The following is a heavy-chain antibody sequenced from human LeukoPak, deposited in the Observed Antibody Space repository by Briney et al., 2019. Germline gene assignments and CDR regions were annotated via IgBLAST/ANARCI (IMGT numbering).Heavy chain of an antibody. CDR1: GFTFSSYG. J-gene: IGHJ5*02. CDR2: IWYDGSNK. CDR3: ARGGGYSYGMNWFDP. Sequence: PGGSLRLSCAASGFTFSSYGMHWVRQAPGKGLEWVAVIWYDGSNKYYADSVKGRFTISRDNSKNTLYLQMNSLRAEDTAVYYCARGGGYSYGMNWFDPWGQGTLVTVSS. D-gene: IGHD5-18*01. V-gene: IGHV3-33*08.